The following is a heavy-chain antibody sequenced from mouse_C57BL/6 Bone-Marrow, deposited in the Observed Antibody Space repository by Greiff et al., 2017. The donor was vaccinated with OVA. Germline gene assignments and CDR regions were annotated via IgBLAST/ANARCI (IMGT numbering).Heavy chain of an antibody. J-gene: IGHJ3*01. CDR1: GYTFTDYY. CDR3: ARGSNPWFAY. D-gene: IGHD2-5*01. Sequence: VQLQQSGPELVKPGASVKISCKASGYTFTDYYMNWVKQSHGKSLEWIGDINPNNGGTSYNQKFKGKATLTVDKSSSTAYMELRSLTSKDSAVYYCARGSNPWFAYWGQGTLVTVSA. CDR2: INPNNGGT. V-gene: IGHV1-26*01.